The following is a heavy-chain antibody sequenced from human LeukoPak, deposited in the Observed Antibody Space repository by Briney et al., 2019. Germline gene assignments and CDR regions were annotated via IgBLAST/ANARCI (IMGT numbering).Heavy chain of an antibody. CDR3: AKSEYCSSTRCYAPHF. Sequence: SETLSLTRTVSGGSISSYYWSWIRQPPGKGLEWIGYVYYTGSTNYNPSLKSRVTISVDTSKIQFSLKLSSVTAADTAVYYCAKSEYCSSTRCYAPHFWGQGALVTVSS. CDR2: VYYTGST. CDR1: GGSISSYY. V-gene: IGHV4-59*01. D-gene: IGHD2-2*01. J-gene: IGHJ4*02.